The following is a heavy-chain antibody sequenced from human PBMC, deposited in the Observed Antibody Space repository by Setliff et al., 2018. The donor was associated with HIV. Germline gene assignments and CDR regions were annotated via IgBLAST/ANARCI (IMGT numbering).Heavy chain of an antibody. J-gene: IGHJ3*02. CDR3: ARRFLTTAVTLGFDI. Sequence: LSLTCTVSGDSINSSNCYWGWIRQPPGKGLDWIGSIYYSGHTYYNSSLKSRVTMSVDTSKNQFSLRLSSVSAAGTGVYYCARRFLTTAVTLGFDIWGQGTMVTVSS. CDR1: GDSINSSNCY. CDR2: IYYSGHT. V-gene: IGHV4-39*01. D-gene: IGHD4-17*01.